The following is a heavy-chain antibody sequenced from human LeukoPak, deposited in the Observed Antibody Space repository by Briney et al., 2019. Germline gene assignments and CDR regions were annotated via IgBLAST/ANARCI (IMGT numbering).Heavy chain of an antibody. CDR1: GGSISSYY. CDR3: ARTPTVTTSGCWVNLWYFDL. V-gene: IGHV4-59*08. J-gene: IGHJ2*01. CDR2: IYYSGST. D-gene: IGHD4-17*01. Sequence: PSETLSLTCTVSGGSISSYYWSWIRQPPGKGLEWIGYIYYSGSTNYNPSLKSRVTISVDTSKNQFSLKLSSVTAADTAVYYCARTPTVTTSGCWVNLWYFDLWGRGTLVTVSS.